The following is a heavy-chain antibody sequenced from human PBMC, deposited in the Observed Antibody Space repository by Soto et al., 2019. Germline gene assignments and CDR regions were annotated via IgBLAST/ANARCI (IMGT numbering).Heavy chain of an antibody. V-gene: IGHV3-30*18. CDR1: GFTFSSYG. D-gene: IGHD3-10*01. CDR3: AKDRGGCDPDLKHYYDYGMDV. Sequence: QVQLVESGGGVVQPGRSLRLSCSASGFTFSSYGMHWVRQAPGKGLEWVAVISSDGSNKYYADSVKGRFTISRDNSKNTLYLQMNSLRAEDTAVYYCAKDRGGCDPDLKHYYDYGMDVWGQGTTVTVSS. J-gene: IGHJ6*02. CDR2: ISSDGSNK.